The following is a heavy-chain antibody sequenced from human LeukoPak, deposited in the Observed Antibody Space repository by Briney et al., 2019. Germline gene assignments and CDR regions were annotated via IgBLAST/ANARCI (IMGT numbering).Heavy chain of an antibody. CDR1: GYTFTNYG. Sequence: ASVKVSCKASGYTFTNYGITWVRQAPGQGLEWMGWISDYNGNTNYAQKLQGRVTMTTDTSTSTAYMELRSLRSDDTAVYYCARGHIVVVPAAIRDFWFDPWGQGTLVTVSS. CDR3: ARGHIVVVPAAIRDFWFDP. J-gene: IGHJ5*02. D-gene: IGHD2-2*02. V-gene: IGHV1-18*01. CDR2: ISDYNGNT.